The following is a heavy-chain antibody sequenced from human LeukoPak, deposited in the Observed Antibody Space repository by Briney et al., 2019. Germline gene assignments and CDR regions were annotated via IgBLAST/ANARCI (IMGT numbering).Heavy chain of an antibody. D-gene: IGHD2-21*01. V-gene: IGHV3-23*01. Sequence: PGGSLRLSCAGSGFTFSSYPMSWVRQAPGKGLQWVSAISNGGGSAYYADSVKGRFTISRDNSKNTLYLQMNSLRAEDTAVYYCAKNLWYFDYWGQGTLVTVSS. CDR2: ISNGGGSA. CDR1: GFTFSSYP. J-gene: IGHJ4*02. CDR3: AKNLWYFDY.